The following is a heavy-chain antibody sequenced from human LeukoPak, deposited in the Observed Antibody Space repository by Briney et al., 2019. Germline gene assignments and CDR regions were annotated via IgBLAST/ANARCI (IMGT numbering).Heavy chain of an antibody. J-gene: IGHJ6*03. CDR1: GYTFTNYY. D-gene: IGHD3-16*01. CDR2: INPSGGST. Sequence: GASVKVSCKASGYTFTNYYMHWVRQAPGQGLEWMGLINPSGGSTSYAEKFQGRVIMTRDMSTTTDYMELSSLRSEDTAVYYCARGGLPIYYYYIDVWGKGTTVTVSS. CDR3: ARGGLPIYYYYIDV. V-gene: IGHV1-46*01.